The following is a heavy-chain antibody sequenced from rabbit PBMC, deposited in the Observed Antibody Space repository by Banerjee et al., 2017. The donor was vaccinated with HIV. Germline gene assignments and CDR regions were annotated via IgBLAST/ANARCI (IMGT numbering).Heavy chain of an antibody. CDR2: IVTGDAYT. V-gene: IGHV1S45*01. D-gene: IGHD4-1*01. CDR3: ARDLAGVIGWNFSL. J-gene: IGHJ4*01. CDR1: GFTLSSYW. Sequence: QEQLVESGGGLVQPEGSLTLTCKASGFTLSSYWMWWVRQAPGKGLEWIACIVTGDAYTYYANWAKGRFTISKTSSTTVTLQMTSLTAADTATYFCARDLAGVIGWNFSLWGQGTLVTVS.